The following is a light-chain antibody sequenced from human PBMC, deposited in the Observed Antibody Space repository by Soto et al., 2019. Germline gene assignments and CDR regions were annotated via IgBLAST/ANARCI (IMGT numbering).Light chain of an antibody. Sequence: QSALTQPASFSGSPGQSITISCTGTSSDIGAYNFVSWYQQHPGKAPKLMLYDVNIRPSGVSNRFSGSKSGNTASLTISGLQAEDEADYYCTSWTTSTTMIFGGGTKVTVL. J-gene: IGLJ2*01. V-gene: IGLV2-14*03. CDR3: TSWTTSTTMI. CDR1: SSDIGAYNF. CDR2: DVN.